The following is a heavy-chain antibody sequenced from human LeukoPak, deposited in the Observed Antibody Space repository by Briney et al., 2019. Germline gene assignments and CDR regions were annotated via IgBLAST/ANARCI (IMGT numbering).Heavy chain of an antibody. J-gene: IGHJ4*02. CDR3: AKDHLGYCSGGSCPNDY. Sequence: GGSLRLSCAASGFTFSSYAMSWVRQAPGKGLEWVSAISGSVGRTYYADSVKGRFTISRDNSKNTLYLQMNSLRAEDTAVYYCAKDHLGYCSGGSCPNDYWGQGTLVTVSS. D-gene: IGHD2-15*01. V-gene: IGHV3-23*01. CDR1: GFTFSSYA. CDR2: ISGSVGRT.